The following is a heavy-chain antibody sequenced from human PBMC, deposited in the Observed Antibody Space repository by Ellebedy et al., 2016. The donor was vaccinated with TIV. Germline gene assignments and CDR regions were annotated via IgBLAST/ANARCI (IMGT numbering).Heavy chain of an antibody. CDR1: GGSLSSYY. CDR3: TSLKTTVTTWVDY. CDR2: IYHSGNT. J-gene: IGHJ4*02. Sequence: SETLSLTCAVYGGSLSSYYWGWIRQPPGKGLEWIGIIYHSGNTYYNPSLKSRVTIFVDTSKNQFSLKLSSVTAADTAVYYCTSLKTTVTTWVDYWGQGTLVTVSS. V-gene: IGHV4-39*01. D-gene: IGHD4-17*01.